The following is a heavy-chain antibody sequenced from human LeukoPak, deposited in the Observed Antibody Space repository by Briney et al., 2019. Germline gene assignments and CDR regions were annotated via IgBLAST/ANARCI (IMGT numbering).Heavy chain of an antibody. Sequence: ASVKVSCEASGYTFTSYGISWVRQAPGQGLEWMGWISAYNGNTNYAQKLQGRVTMTTDTSTSTAYMELRSLRSDDTAVYYCAREPPRGYCTNGVCLSLPPRFDPWGQGTLVTVSS. J-gene: IGHJ5*02. CDR2: ISAYNGNT. V-gene: IGHV1-18*01. D-gene: IGHD2-8*01. CDR3: AREPPRGYCTNGVCLSLPPRFDP. CDR1: GYTFTSYG.